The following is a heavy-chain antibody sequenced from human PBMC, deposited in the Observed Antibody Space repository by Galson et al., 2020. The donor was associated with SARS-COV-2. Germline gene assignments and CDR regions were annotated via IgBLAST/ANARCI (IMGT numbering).Heavy chain of an antibody. CDR2: IIPIFGTA. CDR3: ARSGWARDSSGCRGPGYYYYGMDV. CDR1: GGTFSSYA. V-gene: IGHV1-69*13. D-gene: IGHD3-22*01. J-gene: IGHJ6*02. Sequence: SVKVSCKASGGTFSSYAISWVRQAPGQGLEWMGGIIPIFGTANYAQKFQGRVTITADESTSTAYMELSSLRSEDTAVYYCARSGWARDSSGCRGPGYYYYGMDVWGQGTTVTVSS.